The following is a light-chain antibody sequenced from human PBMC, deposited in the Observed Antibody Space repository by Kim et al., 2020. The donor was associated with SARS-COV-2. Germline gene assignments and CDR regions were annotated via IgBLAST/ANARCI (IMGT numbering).Light chain of an antibody. CDR1: NIGSKN. CDR2: RDS. V-gene: IGLV3-9*01. J-gene: IGLJ1*01. Sequence: SVALGQTARITCGGNNIGSKNMHWYQPKPGQAPVLVIYRDSNRPSGIPERFSGSNSGNTATLTISRAQAGDEADYYCQVWDSSTYVFGTGTKVAVL. CDR3: QVWDSSTYV.